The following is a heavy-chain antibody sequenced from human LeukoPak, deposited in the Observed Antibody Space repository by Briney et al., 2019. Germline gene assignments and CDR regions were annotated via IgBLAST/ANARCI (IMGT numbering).Heavy chain of an antibody. D-gene: IGHD3-22*01. CDR2: ADGGGSST. CDR3: ARGPGSSGGAYVGDY. Sequence: GGSLRLSCAASGFTFSTHWMHWVRQVPGRGPVWVSRADGGGSSTSYADSVKGRFSISRDNAESTLYLQMNGLRAEDTAVYYCARGPGSSGGAYVGDYWGHGTLVTVSS. CDR1: GFTFSTHW. J-gene: IGHJ4*01. V-gene: IGHV3-74*01.